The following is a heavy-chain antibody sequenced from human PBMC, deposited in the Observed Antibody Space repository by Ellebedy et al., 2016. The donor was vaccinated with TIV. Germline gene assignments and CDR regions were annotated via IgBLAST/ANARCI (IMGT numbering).Heavy chain of an antibody. D-gene: IGHD3-22*01. J-gene: IGHJ6*02. CDR2: INGGNGDT. V-gene: IGHV1-3*01. CDR1: GDTITRYA. CDR3: ARTSDSSTYYQYYYGVDV. Sequence: AASVKVSCKASGDTITRYAIHWARQAPGQRPEWMGWINGGNGDTSYSQKFQGRVTLTRDTSASTAYMELSSLRFDDTAVYYCARTSDSSTYYQYYYGVDVWGQGTTVTVSS.